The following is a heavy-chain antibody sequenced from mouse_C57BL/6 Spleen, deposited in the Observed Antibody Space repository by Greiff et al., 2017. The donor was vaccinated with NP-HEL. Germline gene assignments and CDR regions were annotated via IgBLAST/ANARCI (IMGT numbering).Heavy chain of an antibody. J-gene: IGHJ3*01. Sequence: VKLVESGAELVKPGASVKISCKASGYAFSSYWMNWVKQRPGKGLEWIGQIYPGDGDTNYNGKFKGKATLTADKSSSTAYMQLSSLTSEDSAVYFCARSRDYDGGFAYWGQGTLVTVSA. CDR1: GYAFSSYW. CDR3: ARSRDYDGGFAY. V-gene: IGHV1-80*01. D-gene: IGHD2-4*01. CDR2: IYPGDGDT.